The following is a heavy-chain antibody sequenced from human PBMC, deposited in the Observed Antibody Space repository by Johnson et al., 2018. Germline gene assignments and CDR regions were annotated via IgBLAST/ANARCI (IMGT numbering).Heavy chain of an antibody. CDR2: IKQDGREK. J-gene: IGHJ3*02. Sequence: VQLVESGGGLVQPGGSLRLSCAASGFTFSSYWMSWVRQAPGKGLEWVANIKQDGREKYYVDSVKGRFTLSRDNAKNSLYLQMNSLRAEDTAVYYCARDLPSLPIAVAGTGAFDIWGQGTMVTVSS. CDR3: ARDLPSLPIAVAGTGAFDI. D-gene: IGHD6-19*01. CDR1: GFTFSSYW. V-gene: IGHV3-7*01.